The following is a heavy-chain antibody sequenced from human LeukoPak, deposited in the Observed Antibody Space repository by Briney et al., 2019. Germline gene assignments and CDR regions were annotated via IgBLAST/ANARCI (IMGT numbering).Heavy chain of an antibody. CDR3: ARETLEGYDAFDI. D-gene: IGHD3-3*01. Sequence: GGSLRLSCAASGFTFSSYSMNWVRQAPGEGLEWVSSISSSSSYIYYADSVKGRFTISRDNAKNSLYLQMNSLRAEDTAVYYCARETLEGYDAFDIWGQGTMVTVSS. V-gene: IGHV3-21*01. J-gene: IGHJ3*02. CDR2: ISSSSSYI. CDR1: GFTFSSYS.